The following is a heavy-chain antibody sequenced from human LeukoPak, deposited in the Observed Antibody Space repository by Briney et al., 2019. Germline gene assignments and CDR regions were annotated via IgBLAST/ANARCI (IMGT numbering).Heavy chain of an antibody. V-gene: IGHV4-61*02. CDR1: GGSISSGSYY. Sequence: SETLSLTCTVSGGSISSGSYYWSWIRQPAGKGLEWIGRIYNSGSINYNPSLKSRVTISVDTSKNQFSLKLSSVTAADTAVYYCARALRVARGYSYGVLRDYLSYFDYWGQGTLVTVSS. CDR3: ARALRVARGYSYGVLRDYLSYFDY. CDR2: IYNSGSI. D-gene: IGHD5-18*01. J-gene: IGHJ4*02.